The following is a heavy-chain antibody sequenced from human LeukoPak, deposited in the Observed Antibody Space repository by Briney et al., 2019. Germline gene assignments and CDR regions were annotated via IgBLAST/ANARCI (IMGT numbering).Heavy chain of an antibody. V-gene: IGHV3-7*03. Sequence: GGSLRLSCAASGFTFSSYWMSWVRQAPGKGLEWVANIKQDGSEKYYVDSVKGRFTISRDNAKNSLYLQMNSLRAEDTAVYYCARGVTGLGTLYYFDYWGQGTLVTVSS. CDR2: IKQDGSEK. D-gene: IGHD7-27*01. J-gene: IGHJ4*02. CDR1: GFTFSSYW. CDR3: ARGVTGLGTLYYFDY.